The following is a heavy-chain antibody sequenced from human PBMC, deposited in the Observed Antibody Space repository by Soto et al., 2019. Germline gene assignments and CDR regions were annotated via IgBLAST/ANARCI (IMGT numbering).Heavy chain of an antibody. CDR1: GLIFSDYA. J-gene: IGHJ4*02. D-gene: IGHD6-13*01. CDR2: ISGSGGAT. V-gene: IGHV3-23*01. Sequence: EVQLLESGGGLVQPGGSLTISCAASGLIFSDYAMTWVRQAPGKGLEWVSSISGSGGATYYADSVKGRFTISRDNSRNTLYLQLNSLRAEDTAVYYCAKWIKAVGTGYFDYWGQGTLVPVSS. CDR3: AKWIKAVGTGYFDY.